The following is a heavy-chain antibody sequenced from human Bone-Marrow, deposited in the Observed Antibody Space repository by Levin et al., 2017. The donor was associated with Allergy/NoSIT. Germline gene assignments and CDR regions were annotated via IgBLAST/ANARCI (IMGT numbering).Heavy chain of an antibody. D-gene: IGHD3-10*01. V-gene: IGHV1-69*04. CDR1: GGTFSSYT. CDR2: IIPILGIA. J-gene: IGHJ4*02. Sequence: GASVKVSCKASGGTFSSYTISWVRQAPGQGLEWMGRIIPILGIANYAQKFQGRVTITADKSTSTAYMELSSLRSEDTAVYYCAREGDLTMVRDGRAYYFDYWGQGTLVTVSS. CDR3: AREGDLTMVRDGRAYYFDY.